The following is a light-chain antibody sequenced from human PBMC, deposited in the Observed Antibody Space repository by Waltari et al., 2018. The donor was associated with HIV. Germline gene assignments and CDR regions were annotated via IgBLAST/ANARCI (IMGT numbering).Light chain of an antibody. CDR2: WAS. J-gene: IGKJ2*01. V-gene: IGKV4-1*01. CDR1: QSLLYSSNNRNY. CDR3: QQYYSTLPYT. Sequence: DIVMTQSPDSLAVSLGDRATINCNSSQSLLYSSNNRNYLAWYQQKSGQPPKLLIYWASTRESGVPDRFSGSGSGTDFTLTISSLQAEDVAVYYCQQYYSTLPYTFGQGTKLEIE.